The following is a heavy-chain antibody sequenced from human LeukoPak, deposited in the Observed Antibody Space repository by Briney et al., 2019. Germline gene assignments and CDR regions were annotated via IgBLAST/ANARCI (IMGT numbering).Heavy chain of an antibody. CDR3: ARDIQQQLVLYYYYYMDV. V-gene: IGHV1-2*02. Sequence: ASVKVSCKASGYTFTGYYMHWVRQAPGQGLEWMGWINPNSGGTNYAQKFQGRVTMTRDTSISTAYMELSRLRSDDTAVYYCARDIQQQLVLYYYYYMDVWGKGTTVTVSS. J-gene: IGHJ6*03. D-gene: IGHD6-13*01. CDR1: GYTFTGYY. CDR2: INPNSGGT.